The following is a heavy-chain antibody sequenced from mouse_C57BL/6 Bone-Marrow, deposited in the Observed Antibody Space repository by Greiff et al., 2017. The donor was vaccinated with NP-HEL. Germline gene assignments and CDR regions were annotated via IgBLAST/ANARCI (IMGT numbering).Heavy chain of an antibody. CDR3: ARADGPYAMDY. V-gene: IGHV5-12*01. CDR1: GFTFSDYY. J-gene: IGHJ4*01. D-gene: IGHD2-3*01. CDR2: ISNGGGST. Sequence: EVKVVESGGGLVQPGGSLKLSCAASGFTFSDYYMYWVRQTPEKRLEWVAYISNGGGSTYYPDTVKGRFTISRDNAKNTLYLQMSRLKSEDTAMYYCARADGPYAMDYWGQGTSVTVSS.